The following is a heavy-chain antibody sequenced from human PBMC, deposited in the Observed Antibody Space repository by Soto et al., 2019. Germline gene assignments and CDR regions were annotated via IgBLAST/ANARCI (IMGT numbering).Heavy chain of an antibody. Sequence: ATVKVSCKASGVTFSSYAISWVRQAPGQGLEWMGGIIPIFGTANYAQKFQGRVTITADESPSTAYMELSSLRSEHTAVYYCRVVDYYYGMDVWGQATTVNVSS. CDR2: IIPIFGTA. J-gene: IGHJ6*02. D-gene: IGHD2-15*01. V-gene: IGHV1-69*13. CDR1: GVTFSSYA. CDR3: RVVDYYYGMDV.